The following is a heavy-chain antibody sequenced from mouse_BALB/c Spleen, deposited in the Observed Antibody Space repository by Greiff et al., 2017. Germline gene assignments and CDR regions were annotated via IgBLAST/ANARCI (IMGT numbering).Heavy chain of an antibody. J-gene: IGHJ4*01. D-gene: IGHD3-1*01. Sequence: EVQGVESGGGLVKPGGSLKLSCAASGFTFSSYTMSWVRQTPEKRLEWVATISSGGSYTYYPDSVKGRFTISRDNAKNTLYLQMSSLKSEDTAMYYCTRDREGRAAMEYWGQGTSVTVSS. CDR2: ISSGGSYT. CDR3: TRDREGRAAMEY. CDR1: GFTFSSYT. V-gene: IGHV5-6-4*01.